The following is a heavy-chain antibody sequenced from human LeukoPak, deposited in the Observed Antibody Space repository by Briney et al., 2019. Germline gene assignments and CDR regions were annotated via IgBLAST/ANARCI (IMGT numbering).Heavy chain of an antibody. CDR1: GYTFTSYD. Sequence: ASVKVSXKASGYTFTSYDINWVRQATGQGLEWMGWMNPNSGNTGYAQKFQGRVTMTRNTSISTAYMELSSLRSEDTAVYYCARGRRRTMVRGASKGYYYYMDVWGKGTTVTVSS. CDR3: ARGRRRTMVRGASKGYYYYMDV. V-gene: IGHV1-8*01. D-gene: IGHD3-10*01. J-gene: IGHJ6*03. CDR2: MNPNSGNT.